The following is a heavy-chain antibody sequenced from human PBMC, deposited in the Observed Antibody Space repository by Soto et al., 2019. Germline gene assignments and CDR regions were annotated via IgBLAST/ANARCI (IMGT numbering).Heavy chain of an antibody. CDR3: ATQEVGGSYAPFDF. D-gene: IGHD1-26*01. V-gene: IGHV4-39*02. CDR2: IYYSGST. CDR1: GGSISSSSYY. J-gene: IGHJ4*02. Sequence: SETLSLTCTVSGGSISSSSYYWGWIRQPPGKGLEWIGSIYYSGSTYYNPSLKSRVTISVDTSKNHFSLKLSSVTAADTAVYYCATQEVGGSYAPFDFWGQGTLVTVSS.